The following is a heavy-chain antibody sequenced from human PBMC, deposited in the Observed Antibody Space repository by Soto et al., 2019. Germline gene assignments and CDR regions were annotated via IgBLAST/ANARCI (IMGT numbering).Heavy chain of an antibody. CDR2: ICSRSQTI. Sequence: EVQLVESGGGLVQPGGSLRLSCGVSEFTFSSYSMNWVRQAPGKGLEWLSYICSRSQTIFYADSVKGRFTISRDNAKNSLYLKMNSLRDEDTAVYFCAREDIMGTRSFDYWGQGTLVTVS. CDR3: AREDIMGTRSFDY. D-gene: IGHD1-26*01. V-gene: IGHV3-48*02. J-gene: IGHJ4*02. CDR1: EFTFSSYS.